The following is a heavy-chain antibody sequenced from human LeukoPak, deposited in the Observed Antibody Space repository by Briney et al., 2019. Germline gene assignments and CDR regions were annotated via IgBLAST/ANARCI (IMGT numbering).Heavy chain of an antibody. V-gene: IGHV4-34*01. Sequence: SETLSLTCAVYGGSFSGYYWSWIRQPPGKGLEWIGEINHSGSTNYNPSLKSRVTISVDTSKNQFSQKLSSVTAADTAVYYCARVGYDSSGYFTAPDYWGQGTLVTVSS. J-gene: IGHJ4*02. CDR1: GGSFSGYY. D-gene: IGHD3-22*01. CDR2: INHSGST. CDR3: ARVGYDSSGYFTAPDY.